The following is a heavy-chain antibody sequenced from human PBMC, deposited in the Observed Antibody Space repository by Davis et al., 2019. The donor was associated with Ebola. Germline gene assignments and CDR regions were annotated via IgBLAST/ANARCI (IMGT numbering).Heavy chain of an antibody. CDR2: ISSSGSTI. CDR1: GFTFSSYG. V-gene: IGHV3-48*04. CDR3: AREIGIAAAGFDY. J-gene: IGHJ4*02. Sequence: GESLKISCAASGFTFSSYGMNWVRQAPGKGLEWVSYISSSGSTIYYADSVKGRFTISRDNAKNSLYLQMNSLRAEDTAVYYCAREIGIAAAGFDYWGQGTLVTVSS. D-gene: IGHD6-13*01.